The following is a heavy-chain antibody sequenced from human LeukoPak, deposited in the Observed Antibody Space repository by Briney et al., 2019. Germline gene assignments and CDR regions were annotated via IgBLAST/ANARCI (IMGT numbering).Heavy chain of an antibody. CDR1: GGSFSGYY. CDR2: INHSGST. Sequence: SETLSLTCAVYGGSFSGYYWCWIRQPPGKGLEWIGEINHSGSTNYNPCLKRRVTISVDTSKNQFSLKLSSVTAADTAVYSCARALWDYGDYVSVYWGQGTLVTVSS. D-gene: IGHD4-17*01. CDR3: ARALWDYGDYVSVY. V-gene: IGHV4-34*01. J-gene: IGHJ4*02.